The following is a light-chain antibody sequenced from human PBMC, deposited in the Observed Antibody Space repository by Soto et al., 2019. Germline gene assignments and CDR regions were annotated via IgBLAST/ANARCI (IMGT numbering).Light chain of an antibody. CDR3: SSHTLRSTLV. CDR2: DVS. Sequence: QSALTQPASVSGSPGQSITISCTGTSSDVGAYNHVSWYQQHPGKAPKLMIYDVSIRPSGVSNRLSGSKSGNTASLTISGLQSEDEADYYCSSHTLRSTLVFGGGTKVTVL. J-gene: IGLJ2*01. V-gene: IGLV2-14*03. CDR1: SSDVGAYNH.